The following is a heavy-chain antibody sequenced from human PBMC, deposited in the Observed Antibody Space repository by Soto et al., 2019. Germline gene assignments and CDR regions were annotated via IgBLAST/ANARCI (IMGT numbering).Heavy chain of an antibody. D-gene: IGHD3-22*01. CDR2: IIPIFGTA. Sequence: SVKVSCKASGGTFSSYAISWVRQAPGQGLEWMGGIIPIFGTANYAQKFQGRVTITADESTSIAYMELSSLRSEDTAVYYCARISYYDSSGSLDYWGQGTLVTVSS. CDR1: GGTFSSYA. J-gene: IGHJ4*02. V-gene: IGHV1-69*13. CDR3: ARISYYDSSGSLDY.